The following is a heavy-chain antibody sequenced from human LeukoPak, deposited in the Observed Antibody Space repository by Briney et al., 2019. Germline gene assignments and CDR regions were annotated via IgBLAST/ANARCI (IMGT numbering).Heavy chain of an antibody. CDR1: GGSFSGYY. CDR3: ARDRPYYDILTGYYGAYYYYGMDV. Sequence: PSETLSLTCAVYGGSFSGYYWSWIRQPPGKGLEWIGEIYHSGSTNYNPSLKSRVTISVDKSKNQFSLKLSSVTAADTAVYYCARDRPYYDILTGYYGAYYYYGMDVWGQGTTVTVSS. CDR2: IYHSGST. D-gene: IGHD3-9*01. J-gene: IGHJ6*02. V-gene: IGHV4-34*01.